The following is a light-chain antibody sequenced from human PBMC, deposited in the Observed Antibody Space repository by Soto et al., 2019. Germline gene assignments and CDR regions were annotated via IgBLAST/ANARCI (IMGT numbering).Light chain of an antibody. J-gene: IGKJ5*01. CDR2: HAS. CDR3: QQFYDLPIT. Sequence: DIQMTQSPSCLFASVGDRVTITCRASQDISAFLNWYQQKPGKAPKVLIYHASNLQTGVPSRFSGRGSGTDFSFTISSLQPDDSGTYYCQQFYDLPITFGQGTRLEIK. V-gene: IGKV1-33*01. CDR1: QDISAF.